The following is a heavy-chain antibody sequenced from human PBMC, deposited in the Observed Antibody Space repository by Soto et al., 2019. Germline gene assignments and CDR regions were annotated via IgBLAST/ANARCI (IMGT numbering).Heavy chain of an antibody. CDR2: ISGSGGST. Sequence: GGSLRLYCAASGFTFSSYAMSWVRQAPGKGLEWVSAISGSGGSTYYADSVKGRFTISRDNSKNTLYLQMNSLRAEDTAVYYCSKDLPYIVVVVALKSTGNDAFDIWGQGTMVIVSS. V-gene: IGHV3-23*01. J-gene: IGHJ3*02. CDR3: SKDLPYIVVVVALKSTGNDAFDI. CDR1: GFTFSSYA. D-gene: IGHD2-15*01.